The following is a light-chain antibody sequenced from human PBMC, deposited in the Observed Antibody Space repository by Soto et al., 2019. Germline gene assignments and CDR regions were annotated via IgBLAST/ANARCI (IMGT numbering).Light chain of an antibody. CDR1: QTISIF. J-gene: IGKJ1*01. Sequence: DIQMTQSPSSLSASVGDRVTITCRASQTISIFLNWYQQKPGKAPKLLIYGASTLQGGVPSRFSGSGSGTDFTPTISRLQPEDFATYYCQRSYGSPPWTFGQGTKGDI. V-gene: IGKV1-39*01. CDR2: GAS. CDR3: QRSYGSPPWT.